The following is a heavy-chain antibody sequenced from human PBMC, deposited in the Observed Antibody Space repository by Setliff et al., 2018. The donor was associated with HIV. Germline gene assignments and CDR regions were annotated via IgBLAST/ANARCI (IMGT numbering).Heavy chain of an antibody. CDR3: ARHGAFYYYYYMDV. Sequence: SETLSLTCTVAGGSISSSSYYWGCIRQPPGKGLEWIGSIYYTGSANYNPSLQSRVTMSVDTSKNQFSRNLSSVTAADTAVYYCARHGAFYYYYYMDVWGKGTTVTVSS. J-gene: IGHJ6*03. CDR1: GGSISSSSYY. CDR2: IYYTGSA. V-gene: IGHV4-39*01.